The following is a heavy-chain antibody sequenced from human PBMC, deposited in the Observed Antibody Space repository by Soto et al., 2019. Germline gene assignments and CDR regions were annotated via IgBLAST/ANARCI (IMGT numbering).Heavy chain of an antibody. D-gene: IGHD3-16*01. CDR2: IYYSGST. CDR1: GGSISSSSYY. Sequence: SETLSLTCTVSGGSISSSSYYWGWIRQPPGKGLEWIGSIYYSGSTYYNPSLKSRVTISVDTSKNQFSLKLSSVTAADTAVYYCARLGNYDYVWGSYDYWGQGTLVTVSS. J-gene: IGHJ4*02. CDR3: ARLGNYDYVWGSYDY. V-gene: IGHV4-39*01.